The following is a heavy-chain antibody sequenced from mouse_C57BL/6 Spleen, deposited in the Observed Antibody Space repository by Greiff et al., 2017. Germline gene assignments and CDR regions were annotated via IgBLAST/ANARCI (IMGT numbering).Heavy chain of an antibody. J-gene: IGHJ1*03. CDR3: AKKGGNIGFYGYDGYFDV. CDR1: GFSLTSYG. CDR2: IWRGGST. D-gene: IGHD2-2*01. V-gene: IGHV2-5*01. Sequence: QVQLKESGPGLVQPSQSLSITCTVSGFSLTSYGVHWVRQSPGKGLEWLGVIWRGGSTDYNAAFMSRLSITKDNSKSQVFFKMNSLQADDTAIYYCAKKGGNIGFYGYDGYFDVWGTGTTVTVSS.